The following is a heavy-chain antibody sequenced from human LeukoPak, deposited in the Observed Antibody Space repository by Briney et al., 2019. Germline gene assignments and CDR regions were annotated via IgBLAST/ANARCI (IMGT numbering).Heavy chain of an antibody. CDR1: GFPFNNYG. CDR3: AKDWDYGDFEGWDY. J-gene: IGHJ4*02. V-gene: IGHV3-30*18. D-gene: IGHD4-17*01. Sequence: GGSLRLSCAASGFPFNNYGMNWVRQAPGKGLEWVAVISDDGTKKYYADSVKGRFTISRDNSKYTLLLQMNSLRAEDTAMYYCAKDWDYGDFEGWDYWGQGTLVTVSS. CDR2: ISDDGTKK.